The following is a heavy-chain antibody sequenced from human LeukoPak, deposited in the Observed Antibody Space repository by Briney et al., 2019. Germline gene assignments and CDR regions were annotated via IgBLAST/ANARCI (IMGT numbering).Heavy chain of an antibody. V-gene: IGHV4-59*12. D-gene: IGHD6-6*01. Sequence: SETLSLTCTVSGGSISSYYWSWIRQPPGKGLEWIGYIYYSGSTNYNPSLKSRVTISVDTSKNQFSLKLSSVAAADTALYYCARLPGSSVLSYYFDYWGQGTLVTVSS. CDR1: GGSISSYY. CDR3: ARLPGSSVLSYYFDY. CDR2: IYYSGST. J-gene: IGHJ4*02.